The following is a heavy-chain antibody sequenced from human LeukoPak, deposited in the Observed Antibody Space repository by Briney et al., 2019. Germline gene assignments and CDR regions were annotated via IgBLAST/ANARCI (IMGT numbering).Heavy chain of an antibody. Sequence: GGSLRLSCAASGFTFSDYYMSWIRQAPGKGLEWVSYISSSSSYTNYADSVKGRFTISRDNAKNSLYLQMNSLRAEDTAVYYCARDRPDSSGYYCPYWYFDLWGRGTLVTVSS. J-gene: IGHJ2*01. D-gene: IGHD3-22*01. CDR1: GFTFSDYY. CDR2: ISSSSSYT. V-gene: IGHV3-11*06. CDR3: ARDRPDSSGYYCPYWYFDL.